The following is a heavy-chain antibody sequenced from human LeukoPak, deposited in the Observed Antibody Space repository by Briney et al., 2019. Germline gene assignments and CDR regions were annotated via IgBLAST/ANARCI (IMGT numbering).Heavy chain of an antibody. D-gene: IGHD3-3*01. CDR1: GDSVSSNSAA. CDR3: ARGGSVFGARYYYYGMDV. V-gene: IGHV6-1*01. Sequence: SHTLSLTCAISGDSVSSNSAAWNWIRQSPSRGLEWLGRTYYRSKWYNDYAVSVKSRITINPDTSKNQFSLQLNSVTPEDTAVYYCARGGSVFGARYYYYGMDVWGQGTTVTVSS. CDR2: TYYRSKWYN. J-gene: IGHJ6*02.